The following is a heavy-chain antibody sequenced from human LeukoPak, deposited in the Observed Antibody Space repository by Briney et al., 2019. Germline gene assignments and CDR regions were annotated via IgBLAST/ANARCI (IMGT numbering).Heavy chain of an antibody. CDR2: VNRSGNS. J-gene: IGHJ4*02. D-gene: IGHD6-13*01. CDR3: ARKIYRGLRAAAAGFFDS. V-gene: IGHV4-34*01. CDR1: GGSFSSYY. Sequence: PSETLSLTCAVYGGSFSSYYWSWIRQPPGQGLEWIGEVNRSGNSNYNPSLKSRVTISVDTSKNQTSLKLSSVTAADTAVYYCARKIYRGLRAAAAGFFDSWGQGTLVTVSS.